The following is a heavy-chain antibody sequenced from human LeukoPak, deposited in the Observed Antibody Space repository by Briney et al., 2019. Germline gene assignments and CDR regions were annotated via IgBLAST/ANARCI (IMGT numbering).Heavy chain of an antibody. CDR3: ARDRRDMIVVVSWFDP. V-gene: IGHV1-2*02. CDR1: GYTFTGYY. D-gene: IGHD3-22*01. CDR2: INPNSGGT. J-gene: IGHJ5*02. Sequence: GASVKVSCKASGYTFTGYYMHWVRQAPGQGLEWMGWINPNSGGTNYAQKFQGRVTMTRDTSISTAYMELSRLRSDDTAVYYCARDRRDMIVVVSWFDPWAREPWSPSPQ.